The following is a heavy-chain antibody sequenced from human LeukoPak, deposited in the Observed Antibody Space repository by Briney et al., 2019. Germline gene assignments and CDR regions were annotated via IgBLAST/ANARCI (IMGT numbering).Heavy chain of an antibody. D-gene: IGHD4-23*01. J-gene: IGHJ4*02. CDR3: ARYSSGVTGEDYFDY. V-gene: IGHV3-21*05. Sequence: NPGGSLRLSCAASGFTFSSYSMNWVRQAPGKGLEWVSYISSSSSYIYYADSVKGRFTISRDNAKNSLYLQMNSLRAEDTAVYYCARYSSGVTGEDYFDYWGQGTLVTVSS. CDR1: GFTFSSYS. CDR2: ISSSSSYI.